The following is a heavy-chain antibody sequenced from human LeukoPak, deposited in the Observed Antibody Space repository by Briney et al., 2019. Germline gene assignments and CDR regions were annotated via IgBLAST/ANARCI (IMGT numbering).Heavy chain of an antibody. CDR3: ATPYYYGSGSPSDYYMDV. CDR2: INTNSGGT. CDR1: GYTFTGYY. D-gene: IGHD3-10*01. Sequence: ASVKVSCKASGYTFTGYYMHWGRQAPGPGLEWMGWINTNSGGTNYAKKFQGRVTMTRDTSISTAYMELSRLRSDDTAVYYCATPYYYGSGSPSDYYMDVWGKGTTVTVSS. V-gene: IGHV1-2*02. J-gene: IGHJ6*03.